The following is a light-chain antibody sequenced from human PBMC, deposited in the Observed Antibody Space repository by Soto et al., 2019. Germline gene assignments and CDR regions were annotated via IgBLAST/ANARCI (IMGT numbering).Light chain of an antibody. V-gene: IGKV3-11*01. J-gene: IGKJ1*01. CDR2: QTS. CDR3: HQRQSWPRT. CDR1: QYINTR. Sequence: EIVLRQSPATLSSFPGDRVTLSCRASQYINTRLACYQHRPGQAPRLLIYQTSLRAAGIPARFSASGSGTDFTLTISDVQPEDFALYYCHQRQSWPRTFGQGTKVDIK.